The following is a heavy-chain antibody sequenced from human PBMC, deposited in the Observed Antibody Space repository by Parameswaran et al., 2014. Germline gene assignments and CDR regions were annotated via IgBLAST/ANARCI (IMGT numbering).Heavy chain of an antibody. CDR3: ASPYYYDSSGLPVLATNYYYYGMDV. Sequence: VRQAPGRGLEWIGSIYYSGSTYYNPSLKSRVTISVDTSKNQFSLKLSSVTAADTAVYYCASPYYYDSSGLPVLATNYYYYGMDVWGQGTTVTVSS. J-gene: IGHJ6*02. CDR2: IYYSGST. D-gene: IGHD3-22*01. V-gene: IGHV4-39*01.